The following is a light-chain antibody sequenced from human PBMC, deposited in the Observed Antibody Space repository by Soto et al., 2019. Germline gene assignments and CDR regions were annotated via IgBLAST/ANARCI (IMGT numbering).Light chain of an antibody. V-gene: IGLV3-25*03. CDR2: KDS. J-gene: IGLJ2*01. CDR3: QSADSSGTHVV. CDR1: ALPNQY. Sequence: SYELTQPPSVSVSPGQTARITCSGDALPNQYAYWYQRKPGQAPVLVIYKDSERPSGIPERFSGSSSGTTVTLTISGVQAEDEADYYCQSADSSGTHVVFGGGTQLTVL.